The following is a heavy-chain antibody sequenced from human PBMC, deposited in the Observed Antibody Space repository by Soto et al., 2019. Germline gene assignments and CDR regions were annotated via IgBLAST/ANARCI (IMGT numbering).Heavy chain of an antibody. CDR3: AIGGGQIYYKGLDV. J-gene: IGHJ6*02. V-gene: IGHV3-11*01. CDR2: ISGTGDTK. CDR1: GLFFSDYY. Sequence: LRLSCAASGLFFSDYYLSWIRQAPGKALECVAYISGTGDTKYYADSVTGRFTISRDNPKNSLYLQMNSLRPEDAAVYYCAIGGGQIYYKGLDVWGQGTTVTVSS. D-gene: IGHD3-10*01.